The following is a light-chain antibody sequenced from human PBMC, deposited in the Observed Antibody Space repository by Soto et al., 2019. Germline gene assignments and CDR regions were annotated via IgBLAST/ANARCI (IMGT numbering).Light chain of an antibody. CDR2: SND. CDR3: AAWDDSLNGPV. Sequence: QSVLTQPPSVSGTPGQRVTISCSGSSSNIGSNTVSWYQQLPGTAPKLLIYSNDQRSSGVPDRFSDSKSGPSDSLVISGLQSEDEADYYCAAWDDSLNGPVFGGGTKVTVL. CDR1: SSNIGSNT. J-gene: IGLJ3*02. V-gene: IGLV1-44*01.